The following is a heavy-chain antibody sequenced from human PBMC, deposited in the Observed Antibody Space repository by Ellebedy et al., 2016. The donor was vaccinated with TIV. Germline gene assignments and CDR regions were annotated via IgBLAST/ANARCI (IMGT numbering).Heavy chain of an antibody. CDR1: GGSISSSSYY. CDR3: ARGLGSSPHHY. J-gene: IGHJ4*02. CDR2: IYYSGST. V-gene: IGHV4-39*01. D-gene: IGHD6-6*01. Sequence: MPSETLSLTCTVSGGSISSSSYYWGWIRQPPGKGLEWIGSIYYSGSTYYNPSLKSRVTISVDTSKNQFSLKLSSVTAADTAVYYCARGLGSSPHHYWGQGSLVTVSS.